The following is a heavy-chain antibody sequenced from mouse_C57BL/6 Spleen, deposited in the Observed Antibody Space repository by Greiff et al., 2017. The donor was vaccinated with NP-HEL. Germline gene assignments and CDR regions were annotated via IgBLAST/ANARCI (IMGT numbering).Heavy chain of an antibody. D-gene: IGHD1-1*01. V-gene: IGHV1-26*01. CDR1: GYTFTDYY. CDR2: INPNNGGT. J-gene: IGHJ3*01. Sequence: EVQLQQSGPELVKPGASVKISCKASGYTFTDYYMNWVKQSHGKSLEWIGDINPNNGGTSYNQKFKGKATLTVDKSSSTAYMELSSLTSEDSAVYYCASNYYGSSYVAWFAYWGQGTLVTVSA. CDR3: ASNYYGSSYVAWFAY.